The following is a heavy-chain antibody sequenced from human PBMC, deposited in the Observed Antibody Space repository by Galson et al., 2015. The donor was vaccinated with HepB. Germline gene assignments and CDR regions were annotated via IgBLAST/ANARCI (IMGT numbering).Heavy chain of an antibody. Sequence: LSLTCTVSGGSISSGDYYWSWIRQPPGKGLEWIGYIYYSGSIYYNPSLKSRVTISVDTSKNQFSLKLSSVTAADTAVYYCARGGGRIRYDSSGYYYPREVGYWGQGTLVTVSS. CDR3: ARGGGRIRYDSSGYYYPREVGY. CDR2: IYYSGSI. V-gene: IGHV4-30-4*01. J-gene: IGHJ4*02. CDR1: GGSISSGDYY. D-gene: IGHD3-22*01.